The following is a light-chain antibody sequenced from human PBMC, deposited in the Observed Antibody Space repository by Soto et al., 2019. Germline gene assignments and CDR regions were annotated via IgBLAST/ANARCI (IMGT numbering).Light chain of an antibody. J-gene: IGKJ2*01. CDR2: GAS. V-gene: IGKV3-20*01. CDR3: QQYGSSPYT. Sequence: DIELTQSPGTLSLSPGDRGTLSCRASQTVTSSYLCWYQQKPGQATRILIYGASTRATGIPDRFSGSGSGTDFTLTISRLQPEDFAAYYCQQYGSSPYTFGQGTKLEMK. CDR1: QTVTSSY.